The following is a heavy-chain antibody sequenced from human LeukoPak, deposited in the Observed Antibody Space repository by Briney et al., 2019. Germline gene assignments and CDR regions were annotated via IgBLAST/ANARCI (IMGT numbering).Heavy chain of an antibody. Sequence: ASVKVSCKASGYTFTSYGISWVRQAPGQGLEWMGWISAYNGNTNYAQKLQGRVTMTTDTSTSTAYVELRSLRSDDTAVYYCASGEMATIFDYWGQGTLVTVSS. CDR2: ISAYNGNT. CDR1: GYTFTSYG. D-gene: IGHD5-24*01. V-gene: IGHV1-18*01. J-gene: IGHJ4*02. CDR3: ASGEMATIFDY.